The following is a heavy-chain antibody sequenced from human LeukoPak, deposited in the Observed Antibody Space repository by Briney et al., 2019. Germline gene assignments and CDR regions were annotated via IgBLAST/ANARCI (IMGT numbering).Heavy chain of an antibody. CDR2: ISSSGSTI. J-gene: IGHJ6*03. V-gene: IGHV3-11*01. Sequence: GGSLRLSCAVSGFTFSDYYMCWIRQPQRQGKDRVSYISSSGSTIYYADSVKGRFTIPRDNAKNSLYLQMNSLRAEDTAVYYCARLRTSTFCYYFMDVWGKRATV. CDR1: GFTFSDYY. CDR3: ARLRTSTFCYYFMDV. D-gene: IGHD3/OR15-3a*01.